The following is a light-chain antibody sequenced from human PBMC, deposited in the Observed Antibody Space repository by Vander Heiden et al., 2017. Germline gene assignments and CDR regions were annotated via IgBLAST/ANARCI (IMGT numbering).Light chain of an antibody. J-gene: IGLJ2*01. CDR3: QAWDSCTAP. Sequence: SSELTQPPSVSVSPGQPATITCSGDKLGDKNVCWYQHQPGQSPALVIYRGDRRPAGIPVLFSGSISGNTATLIISGAEAMDEADYYCQAWDSCTAPFGGGTKLTVL. V-gene: IGLV3-1*01. CDR2: RGD. CDR1: KLGDKN.